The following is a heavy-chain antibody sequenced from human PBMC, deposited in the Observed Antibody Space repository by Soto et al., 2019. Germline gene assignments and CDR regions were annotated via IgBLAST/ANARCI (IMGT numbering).Heavy chain of an antibody. D-gene: IGHD3-16*01. CDR1: GGSISSGDYY. V-gene: IGHV4-30-4*01. J-gene: IGHJ4*02. CDR2: IYYSGSS. Sequence: QVQLQESGPGLVKPSQTLSLTCTVSGGSISSGDYYWSWIRQPPGKGLEWIGYIYYSGSSYYNPSLRSRVTISIATSNNQFSLKLSSVTAADTAVYYCARRIGDRSIGFDYWGQGTLVTVSS. CDR3: ARRIGDRSIGFDY.